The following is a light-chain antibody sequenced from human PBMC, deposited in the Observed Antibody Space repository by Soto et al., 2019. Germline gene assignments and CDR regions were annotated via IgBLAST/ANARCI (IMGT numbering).Light chain of an antibody. CDR3: QQTYSTPRT. CDR1: QTISSY. Sequence: DIQMTQSPSSLSASVGDRVTMTCRASQTISSYLNWYQQKPGKAPNLLIYSASSSQSGVPSRFSGSGSGTDFTLTINSLQPEDFAIYYCQQTYSTPRTFGKGTKVEIK. V-gene: IGKV1-39*01. CDR2: SAS. J-gene: IGKJ1*01.